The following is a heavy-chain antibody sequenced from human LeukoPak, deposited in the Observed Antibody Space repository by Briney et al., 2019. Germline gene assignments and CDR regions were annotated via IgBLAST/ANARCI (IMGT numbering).Heavy chain of an antibody. Sequence: ASVKVSCKTSGYLFISYGINWVRQAPGQGLEWMGWINPNSGGTNYAQKFQGRVTMTRDTSISTAYMELSRLRSDDTAVYYCARSRYYGSGRQENWFDPWGQGTLVTVSS. CDR2: INPNSGGT. CDR1: GYLFISYG. D-gene: IGHD3-10*01. CDR3: ARSRYYGSGRQENWFDP. J-gene: IGHJ5*02. V-gene: IGHV1-2*02.